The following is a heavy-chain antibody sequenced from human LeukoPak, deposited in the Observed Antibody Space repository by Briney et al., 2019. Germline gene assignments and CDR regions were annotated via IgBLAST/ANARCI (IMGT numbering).Heavy chain of an antibody. D-gene: IGHD5/OR15-5a*01. Sequence: SETLSLPCTIAGGSICSFYRSWIRQPPGRDLELIGYDYDRERFGDSDTDTDYENTNYNPSLKSRVTITLDTPKKHVSLKMRTATTADTAFYFCASGVSSFFDRWVQGALVAVSS. CDR1: GGSICSFY. CDR3: ASGVSSFFDR. CDR2: DYDRERFGDSDTDTDYENT. J-gene: IGHJ4*02. V-gene: IGHV4-59*01.